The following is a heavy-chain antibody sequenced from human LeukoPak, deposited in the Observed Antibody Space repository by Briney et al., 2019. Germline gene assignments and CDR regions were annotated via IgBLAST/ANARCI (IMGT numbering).Heavy chain of an antibody. CDR2: INPNSGGT. J-gene: IGHJ3*02. CDR1: GYTFTAYY. Sequence: GASVKVSCKASGYTFTAYYMHWVRQAPGQGLEWMGWINPNSGGTNYAQKFQGRVTMTRDTSIRTAYMEVSRLRSDDTAVYYCAREALTGTDGDVFDIWGQGTMVTVSS. D-gene: IGHD1-20*01. V-gene: IGHV1-2*02. CDR3: AREALTGTDGDVFDI.